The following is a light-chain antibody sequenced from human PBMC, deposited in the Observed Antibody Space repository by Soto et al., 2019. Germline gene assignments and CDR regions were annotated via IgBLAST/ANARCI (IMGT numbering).Light chain of an antibody. J-gene: IGLJ3*02. CDR3: QSYDSSLSASV. CDR2: GNT. Sequence: QSVLTQPPSVSGAPGQTIIISCTGSSSNFGAGYDVHWYQQIPGTAPKLLIYGNTNRPSGVPDRFSGSKSGTSASLAITGLQAEDEADYYCQSYDSSLSASVFGGGTKVTVL. V-gene: IGLV1-40*01. CDR1: SSNFGAGYD.